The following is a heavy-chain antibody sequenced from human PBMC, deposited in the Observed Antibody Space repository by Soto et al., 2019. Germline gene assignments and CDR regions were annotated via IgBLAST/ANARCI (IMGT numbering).Heavy chain of an antibody. CDR2: VNEDGSEK. CDR1: GFSFSSYY. CDR3: AKDYGDIVVVPAASMDV. D-gene: IGHD2-2*01. J-gene: IGHJ6*02. Sequence: GGSLRLSCAASGFSFSSYYMSWVRQAQGKGLEWVANVNEDGSEKYYVDSVKGRFTVSRDNAKNSPYLQMNSLRAEDTAVYYCAKDYGDIVVVPAASMDVWGQGTTVTVSS. V-gene: IGHV3-7*03.